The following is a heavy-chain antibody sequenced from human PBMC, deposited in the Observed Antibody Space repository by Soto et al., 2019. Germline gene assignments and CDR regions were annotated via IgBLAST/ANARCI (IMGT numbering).Heavy chain of an antibody. J-gene: IGHJ4*02. CDR2: IIPIFGTA. D-gene: IGHD3-22*01. CDR3: AREGLSDDSSGYYYGGFDY. V-gene: IGHV1-69*06. CDR1: GGTFNNYA. Sequence: QVQLMQSGAEVKKPGSSVKVSCKASGGTFNNYAISWVRQAPGQGLEWMGGIIPIFGTANYAQKFQGRVTITADKSTSTAYMERSSLRSEDTAVYYCAREGLSDDSSGYYYGGFDYWGQGTLVTVSS.